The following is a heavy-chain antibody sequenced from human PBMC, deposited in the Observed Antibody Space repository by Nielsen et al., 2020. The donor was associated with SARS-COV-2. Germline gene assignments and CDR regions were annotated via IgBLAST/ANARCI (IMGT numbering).Heavy chain of an antibody. Sequence: SVKVSCKASGGTFSSYAISWVRQAPGQGLEWMGGIIPIFGTANYAQKFQGRVTITADKSTSTAYMELSSLRSEDTAVYYCARDDPSNYYGSGRRGLDAFDIWGQGTMVTVSS. CDR1: GGTFSSYA. J-gene: IGHJ3*02. D-gene: IGHD3-10*01. V-gene: IGHV1-69*06. CDR2: IIPIFGTA. CDR3: ARDDPSNYYGSGRRGLDAFDI.